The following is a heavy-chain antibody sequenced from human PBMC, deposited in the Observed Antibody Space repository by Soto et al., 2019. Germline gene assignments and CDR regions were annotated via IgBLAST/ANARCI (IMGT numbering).Heavy chain of an antibody. D-gene: IGHD2-2*01. Sequence: GGSLRLSCAASGFTFSSYSMNWVRQAPGKGLEWVSSISSSSSYIYYADSVKGRFTISRDNAKNSLYLQMNSLRAEDTAVYYCARGTVVVPAPMDVWGQGTTVTVSS. CDR3: ARGTVVVPAPMDV. CDR2: ISSSSSYI. CDR1: GFTFSSYS. J-gene: IGHJ6*02. V-gene: IGHV3-21*01.